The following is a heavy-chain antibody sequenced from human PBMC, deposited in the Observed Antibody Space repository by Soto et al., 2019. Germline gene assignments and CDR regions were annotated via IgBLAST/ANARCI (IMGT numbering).Heavy chain of an antibody. CDR3: ASGYSYGSYFDY. J-gene: IGHJ4*02. CDR1: GFTFSSYE. D-gene: IGHD5-18*01. CDR2: ISSSGSTI. V-gene: IGHV3-48*03. Sequence: EVQLVESGGGLVQPGGSLRLSCAASGFTFSSYEMNWVRQAPGKGPEWVSYISSSGSTIYYADSVKGRFTISRDNAKNSLYLQMNSLRAEDTAVYYCASGYSYGSYFDYWGQGTLVTVSS.